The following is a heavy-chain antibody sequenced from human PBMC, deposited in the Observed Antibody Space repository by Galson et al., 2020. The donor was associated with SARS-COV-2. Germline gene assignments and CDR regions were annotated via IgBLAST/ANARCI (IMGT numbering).Heavy chain of an antibody. CDR3: ARAPLGVAGPHRFDA. V-gene: IGHV4-4*02. CDR2: VFHRGST. D-gene: IGHD6-19*01. J-gene: IGHJ4*02. Sequence: ASETLSLTCGVSGASISSLSWWSWVRQTPEKGLEWIGEVFHRGSTNYNPSLRGRVNISLDKSKNQFFLTLNSVTAADTAVYYCARAPLGVAGPHRFDAWGQGTRVNVSS. CDR1: GASISSLSW.